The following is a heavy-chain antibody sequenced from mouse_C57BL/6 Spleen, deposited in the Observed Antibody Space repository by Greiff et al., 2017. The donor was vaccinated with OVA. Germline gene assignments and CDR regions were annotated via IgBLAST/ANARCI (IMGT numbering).Heavy chain of an antibody. CDR2: INYDGSST. CDR1: GFTFSDYY. V-gene: IGHV5-16*01. Sequence: EVMLVESEGGLVQPGSSMKLSCTASGFTFSDYYMAWVRQVPEKGLEWVANINYDGSSTYYLDSLKSRFIISRDNAKNILYLQMSSLKSEDTATYYCARYPPDGYYGVDYWGQGTSVTVSS. D-gene: IGHD2-3*01. CDR3: ARYPPDGYYGVDY. J-gene: IGHJ4*01.